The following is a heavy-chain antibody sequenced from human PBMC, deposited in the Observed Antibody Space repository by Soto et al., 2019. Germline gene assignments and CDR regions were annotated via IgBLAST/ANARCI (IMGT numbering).Heavy chain of an antibody. CDR1: GGSISSYY. J-gene: IGHJ4*02. CDR2: IYYSGST. D-gene: IGHD3-10*01. Sequence: SETLSLTCTVSGGSISSYYWSWIRQPPGKGLEWIGYIYYSGSTNYNPSLKSRVTISVDTSKNQFSLKLSSVTAADTAVYYCARGVITMVRGVLYYFDYWGQGTLVTVSS. CDR3: ARGVITMVRGVLYYFDY. V-gene: IGHV4-59*01.